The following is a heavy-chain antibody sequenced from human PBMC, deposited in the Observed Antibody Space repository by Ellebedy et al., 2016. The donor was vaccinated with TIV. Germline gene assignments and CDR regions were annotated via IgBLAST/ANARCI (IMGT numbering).Heavy chain of an antibody. D-gene: IGHD3-22*01. CDR3: ATHYSDTSGNHYAGGY. V-gene: IGHV3-30*03. CDR2: ISYDGRNK. J-gene: IGHJ4*02. CDR1: GFIFSSYG. Sequence: GESLKISCAASGFIFSSYGMHWVRQAPGKGLEWVAGISYDGRNKNYADSVKGRFTISRDNSKSTLYLPMNSLRPEGTAVYYCATHYSDTSGNHYAGGYWGQGTLGTVSS.